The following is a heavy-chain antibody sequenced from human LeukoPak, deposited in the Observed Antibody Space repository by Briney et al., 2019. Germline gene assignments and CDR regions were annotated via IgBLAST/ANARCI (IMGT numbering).Heavy chain of an antibody. D-gene: IGHD4-23*01. CDR1: NGSISSYY. V-gene: IGHV4-59*08. CDR2: IYYSGST. Sequence: PSETLSLTCTVSNGSISSYYWSWIRQPPGKGLEWIGYIYYSGSTNYNPSLKSRVTISVDTSKNQFSLKLSSVTAADTAVYYCVRHSHHGGNFPDGFDIWGQGTMVTVSS. CDR3: VRHSHHGGNFPDGFDI. J-gene: IGHJ3*02.